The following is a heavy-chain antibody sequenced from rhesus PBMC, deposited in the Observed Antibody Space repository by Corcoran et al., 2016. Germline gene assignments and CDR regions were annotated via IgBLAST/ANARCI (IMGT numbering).Heavy chain of an antibody. CDR2: ISDTGGNT. CDR3: AKDHGGRYPED. V-gene: IGHV3S5*01. J-gene: IGHJ4*01. D-gene: IGHD4-29*01. CDR1: GCTFRTYG. Sequence: EVQLVETGGGLVQPGGSLKLSCTASGCTFRTYGMNWVRQAPGKGLEWDSTISDTGGNTYYADSVKGRFTISRDNSKNTLSLQMNSLRTEDTAVYFCAKDHGGRYPEDWGQGVLVTVSS.